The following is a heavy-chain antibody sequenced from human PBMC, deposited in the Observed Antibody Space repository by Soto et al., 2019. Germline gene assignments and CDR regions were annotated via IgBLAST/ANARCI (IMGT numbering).Heavy chain of an antibody. Sequence: EVQLVESGGGLVKPGGSLRLSCAAFGFTFSSYSMNWVRQAPGKGLEWVSSISSTSSYIYYADSVKGRFTISRDNAKNSLYRQMNSLRAEETAVYYCARDLSTVTLFFYYYGMDVWGQGTTVTVSS. V-gene: IGHV3-21*01. CDR3: ARDLSTVTLFFYYYGMDV. J-gene: IGHJ6*02. CDR1: GFTFSSYS. CDR2: ISSTSSYI. D-gene: IGHD4-17*01.